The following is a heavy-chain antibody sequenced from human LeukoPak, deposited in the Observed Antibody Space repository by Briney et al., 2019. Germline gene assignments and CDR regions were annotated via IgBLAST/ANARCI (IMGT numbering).Heavy chain of an antibody. D-gene: IGHD6-19*01. Sequence: GGSLRLSCAASGFTFRNYWMSWVRQAPGTGLEWVANIKQDGSDRNYATSVRGRFTISRDNAESSLYLQMNSLRVEDTAVYYCVRNLAVAGTCFDSWGQGTLVTVSS. J-gene: IGHJ4*02. CDR2: IKQDGSDR. CDR3: VRNLAVAGTCFDS. V-gene: IGHV3-7*03. CDR1: GFTFRNYW.